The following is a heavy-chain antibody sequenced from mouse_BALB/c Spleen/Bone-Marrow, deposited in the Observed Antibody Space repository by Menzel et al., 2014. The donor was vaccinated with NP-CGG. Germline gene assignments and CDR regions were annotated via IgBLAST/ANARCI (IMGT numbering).Heavy chain of an antibody. D-gene: IGHD2-4*01. V-gene: IGHV1-69*01. CDR2: IDTSDSYI. Sequence: VKLMESGAEFVMPGASVKMSCKASGYTFTDKWMHWVKQRPGQGLEWIGAIDTSDSYINYNQKFKGKASLTVDASSSTAYMHLSSLTSDDSAVYYCARGGHDFSLDYWGQGTSVIFSS. CDR3: ARGGHDFSLDY. CDR1: GYTFTDKW. J-gene: IGHJ4*01.